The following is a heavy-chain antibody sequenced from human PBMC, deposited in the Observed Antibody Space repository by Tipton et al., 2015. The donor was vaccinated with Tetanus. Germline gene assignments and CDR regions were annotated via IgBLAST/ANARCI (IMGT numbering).Heavy chain of an antibody. D-gene: IGHD1-26*01. Sequence: TLSLTCTVSGDSISGGRYYWSWIRQRPGKGLEWIGDIYSSGSTYSDPSLKGRVTISVDTSKNQFSLRLNSVTAADTAVYYCARDQARGARGWNYFDYWGLGTLVTVSS. V-gene: IGHV4-31*03. J-gene: IGHJ4*02. CDR1: GDSISGGRYY. CDR2: IYSSGST. CDR3: ARDQARGARGWNYFDY.